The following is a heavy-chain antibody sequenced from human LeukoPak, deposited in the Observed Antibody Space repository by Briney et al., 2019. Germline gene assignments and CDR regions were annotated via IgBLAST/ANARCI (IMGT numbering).Heavy chain of an antibody. D-gene: IGHD2-2*01. CDR1: GFTFSDYS. Sequence: GGSLRLSCVASGFTFSDYSMNWVRQAPGKGLAWVASITSAGGYTYYADSVKGRFTISRDNAQKSLFLQMNSLRAEDTAVYFCATSGGFVLPNAITGNWYMDVWGRGTSVTVSS. CDR2: ITSAGGYT. V-gene: IGHV3-21*01. J-gene: IGHJ6*03. CDR3: ATSGGFVLPNAITGNWYMDV.